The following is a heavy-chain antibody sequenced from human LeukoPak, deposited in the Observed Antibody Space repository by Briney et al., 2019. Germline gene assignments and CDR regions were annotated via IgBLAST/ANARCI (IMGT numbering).Heavy chain of an antibody. D-gene: IGHD3-10*01. CDR3: ARDYGVRGVAYYYYYMDV. CDR2: IYTSGST. J-gene: IGHJ6*03. CDR1: GGSISSGSYY. V-gene: IGHV4-61*02. Sequence: NPSETLSLTCTVSGGSISSGSYYWSWIRQPAGKGLEWIGRIYTSGSTNYNPSLKSRVTISVDTSKNQFPLKLSSVTAADTAVYYCARDYGVRGVAYYYYYMDVWGKGTTVTISS.